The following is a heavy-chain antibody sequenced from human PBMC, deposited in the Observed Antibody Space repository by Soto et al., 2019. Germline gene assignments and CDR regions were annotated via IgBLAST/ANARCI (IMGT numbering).Heavy chain of an antibody. Sequence: EVQLLDSGGGLVQPGGSLRLSCAASGFTFNNYAMNWVRQAPGKGLEWVATISGTGGSTYYADSVKGRFTISRDNSKNPLYLQMNSLRVEATAVYYCAKDRLGGNFDYWGQGTQVTVSS. CDR3: AKDRLGGNFDY. CDR2: ISGTGGST. J-gene: IGHJ4*02. CDR1: GFTFNNYA. V-gene: IGHV3-23*01.